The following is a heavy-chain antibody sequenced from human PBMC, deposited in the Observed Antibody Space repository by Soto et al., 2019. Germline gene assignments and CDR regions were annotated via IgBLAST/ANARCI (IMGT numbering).Heavy chain of an antibody. D-gene: IGHD6-13*01. CDR3: AKRRAAADYYYGMDV. Sequence: EVQLLESGGGLVQPGGSLRLSCAASGFTFSSYAMSWGRQARGKGLEGVSAISVSGGSTYNADSVTGRFTISRDNSKITRYLQMNSLRAEDTAVYYCAKRRAAADYYYGMDVWGQGTTVTVSS. CDR1: GFTFSSYA. CDR2: ISVSGGST. V-gene: IGHV3-23*01. J-gene: IGHJ6*02.